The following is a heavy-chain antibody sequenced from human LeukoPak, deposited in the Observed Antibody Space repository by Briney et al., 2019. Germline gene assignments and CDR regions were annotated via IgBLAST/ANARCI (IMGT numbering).Heavy chain of an antibody. Sequence: GGSLRLSCAASRFTLSSYAMHWVRQPAGKGLEWVSAIGTAGDTFYPGSVKGRFTISRENAMKSLFLQMNSLRAEDTAVYYCARQNTPHGNFDYWGQGTLVTVSS. D-gene: IGHD1-26*01. CDR2: IGTAGDT. J-gene: IGHJ4*02. CDR1: RFTLSSYA. CDR3: ARQNTPHGNFDY. V-gene: IGHV3-13*01.